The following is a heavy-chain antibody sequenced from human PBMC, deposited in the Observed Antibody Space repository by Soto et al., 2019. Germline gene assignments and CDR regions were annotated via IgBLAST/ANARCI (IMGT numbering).Heavy chain of an antibody. V-gene: IGHV4-39*01. CDR2: IYEGETT. J-gene: IGHJ4*02. D-gene: IGHD3-10*01. CDR1: GASISRTGFH. CDR3: ARRGSGHTFDY. Sequence: QLQLQESGPGLVKPSETLSLTCAVSGASISRTGFHWGWIRQPPGQGLEWIGSIYEGETTFYNSSLRSRVTISADTSKNHFSLKLSSVTAADTAVYYCARRGSGHTFDYWGQGTLVTVSS.